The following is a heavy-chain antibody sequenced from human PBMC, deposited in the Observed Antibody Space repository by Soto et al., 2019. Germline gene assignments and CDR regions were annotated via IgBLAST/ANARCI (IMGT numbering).Heavy chain of an antibody. CDR1: GFTFSSYA. CDR3: ARWLQLSYYYGMGV. D-gene: IGHD5-12*01. V-gene: IGHV3-30-3*01. CDR2: ISYDGSNK. Sequence: QVQLVESGGGVVQPGRSLRLSCAASGFTFSSYAMHWVRQAPGKGLEWVAVISYDGSNKYYADSVKGRFTISRDNSKNTLYLQMNSLRAEDTAVYYCARWLQLSYYYGMGVWGQGTTVTVSS. J-gene: IGHJ6*02.